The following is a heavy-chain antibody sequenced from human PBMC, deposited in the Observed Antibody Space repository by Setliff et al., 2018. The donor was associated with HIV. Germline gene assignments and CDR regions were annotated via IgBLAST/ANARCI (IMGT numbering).Heavy chain of an antibody. Sequence: SETLSLTCTVSGGSISSYYWSWIRQPPGKGLEWIGYIFYKGSTFYNPSLKSRVSISVLRSTDQLFLRLNSVTAADTAVYYCVRTNYYYYMDVWGKGTTVTVSS. CDR1: GGSISSYY. CDR2: IFYKGST. V-gene: IGHV4-59*06. J-gene: IGHJ6*03. CDR3: VRTNYYYYMDV.